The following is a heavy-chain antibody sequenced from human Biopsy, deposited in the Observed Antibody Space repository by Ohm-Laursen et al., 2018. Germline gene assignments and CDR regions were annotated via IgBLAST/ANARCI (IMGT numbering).Heavy chain of an antibody. Sequence: SSVKVSCKTSGYNFISYSINWVRQAPGQGLEWMGWIRPLNGDTKYGQKFQDRVTMTTGTSTSTVYMELTSLRSDDTAVYYCARGEVTFGELIVSLDSWGQGTLVTVSS. CDR1: GYNFISYS. J-gene: IGHJ4*02. CDR2: IRPLNGDT. CDR3: ARGEVTFGELIVSLDS. D-gene: IGHD3-16*02. V-gene: IGHV1-18*01.